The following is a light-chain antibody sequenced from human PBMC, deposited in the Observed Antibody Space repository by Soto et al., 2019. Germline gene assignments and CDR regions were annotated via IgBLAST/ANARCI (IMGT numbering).Light chain of an antibody. V-gene: IGLV4-69*01. CDR3: QTWGTGPHVV. Sequence: QLVLTQSPSASASLGASVKLTCTLSSGHSSYAIAWHQQQLEKGPRYLMKLNSDGSHSKGDGIPDRFSGSSSGAERYLTISSLQSEDEADYYCQTWGTGPHVVFGGGTQLTVL. J-gene: IGLJ2*01. CDR1: SGHSSYA. CDR2: LNSDGSH.